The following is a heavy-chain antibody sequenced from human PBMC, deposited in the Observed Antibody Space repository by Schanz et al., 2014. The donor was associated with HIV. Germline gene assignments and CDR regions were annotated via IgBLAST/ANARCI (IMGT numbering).Heavy chain of an antibody. D-gene: IGHD6-13*01. Sequence: QVQVQESGPGLVKPLQTLSLTCNGSGVSMNSDRYYWNWIRQRPGKSLELIGYISHSGSSSYNPSLKSRVTMSLVSSKDSFSLKISSVPTPASAVYFFVRGIATTGGDYWHFDLWGRGTRVTVTT. CDR2: ISHSGSS. CDR3: VRGIATTGGDYWHFDL. J-gene: IGHJ2*01. V-gene: IGHV4-31*03. CDR1: GVSMNSDRYY.